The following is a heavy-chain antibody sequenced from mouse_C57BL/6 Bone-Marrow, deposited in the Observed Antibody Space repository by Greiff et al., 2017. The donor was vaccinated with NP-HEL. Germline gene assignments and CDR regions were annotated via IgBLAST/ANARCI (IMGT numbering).Heavy chain of an antibody. V-gene: IGHV1-69*01. Sequence: VQLQQPGAELVMPGASVKLSCTASGYTFTSYWMHWVKQRPGQGLEWIGEIDPSDSYTNYNHKFKGKSTLTVDKSSSTAYMQLSSLTSEDSAVYYCARGGLGYAMDYWGQGTSVTVSS. CDR3: ARGGLGYAMDY. CDR2: IDPSDSYT. D-gene: IGHD4-1*01. J-gene: IGHJ4*01. CDR1: GYTFTSYW.